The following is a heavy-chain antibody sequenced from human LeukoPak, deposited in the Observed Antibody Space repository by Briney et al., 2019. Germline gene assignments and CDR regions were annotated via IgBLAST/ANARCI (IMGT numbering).Heavy chain of an antibody. CDR3: ARGVGGVTYYDILTGPFYYYYGMDV. J-gene: IGHJ6*02. Sequence: GGSLRLSCAASGFTFSSYWMSWVRQAPGKGLEWVANIKQDGSEKYYVDSVKGRFTISRDNAKNSLYLQMNSLRAEDTAVYYCARGVGGVTYYDILTGPFYYYYGMDVWGQGTTVTVSS. CDR1: GFTFSSYW. D-gene: IGHD3-9*01. V-gene: IGHV3-7*01. CDR2: IKQDGSEK.